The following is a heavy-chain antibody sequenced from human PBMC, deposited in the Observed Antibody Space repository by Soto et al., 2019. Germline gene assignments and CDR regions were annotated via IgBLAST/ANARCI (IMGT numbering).Heavy chain of an antibody. V-gene: IGHV1-69*02. D-gene: IGHD3-22*01. CDR3: ARGKYCVTTTCYSWLDS. Sequence: GASVKVSCKASGDISSSTISWVRQAPGQGLEWVGRVIPTLGIANYAQKFQGRVTITADKSTSTAYMELSSLRSEDTAVYYCARGKYCVTTTCYSWLDSWGQGTLVTVSS. CDR1: GDISSST. CDR2: VIPTLGIA. J-gene: IGHJ5*01.